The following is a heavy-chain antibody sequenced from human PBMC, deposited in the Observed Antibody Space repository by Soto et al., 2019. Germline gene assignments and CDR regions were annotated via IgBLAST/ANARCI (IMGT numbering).Heavy chain of an antibody. V-gene: IGHV4-61*01. CDR1: GGSVSSGSYY. Sequence: QVQLQESGPGLVKLSETLSLTCTVSGGSVSSGSYYWSWIRQPPGKGLEWIGYIYYSGSTNYNPSLKSRVTISVDTSKNQFSLKLSSVTAADTAVYYCARVAVSRLTYYYDSSGYYSFDYWGQGTLVTVSS. D-gene: IGHD3-22*01. CDR2: IYYSGST. J-gene: IGHJ4*02. CDR3: ARVAVSRLTYYYDSSGYYSFDY.